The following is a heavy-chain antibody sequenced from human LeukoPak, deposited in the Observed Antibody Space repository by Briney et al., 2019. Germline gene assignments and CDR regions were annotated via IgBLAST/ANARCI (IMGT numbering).Heavy chain of an antibody. J-gene: IGHJ4*02. CDR3: ARDQYGSGSYNFDY. CDR2: IRYDGSNK. V-gene: IGHV3-30*02. Sequence: GGSLRLSCAASGFTFSSYGMHWVRQAPGKGLEWVAFIRYDGSNKYYADSVKGRFTISRDNSKNTLYLQMNSLRAEDTAVYYCARDQYGSGSYNFDYWGQGTLVTVSS. CDR1: GFTFSSYG. D-gene: IGHD3-10*01.